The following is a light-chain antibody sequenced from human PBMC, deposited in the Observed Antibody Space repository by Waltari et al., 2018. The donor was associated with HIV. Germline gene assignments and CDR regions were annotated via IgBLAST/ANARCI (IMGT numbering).Light chain of an antibody. CDR1: SGDVGGYNY. J-gene: IGLJ1*01. Sequence: QSALSQPASVSGSPGQSLTISCTGTSGDVGGYNYVSWYQQHPGKAPKLMIYDVSNRPSGVSNRFSGSKSGNTASLTISGLQAEDEADYYCSSYTSSSTPYVFGTGTKVTVL. V-gene: IGLV2-14*03. CDR2: DVS. CDR3: SSYTSSSTPYV.